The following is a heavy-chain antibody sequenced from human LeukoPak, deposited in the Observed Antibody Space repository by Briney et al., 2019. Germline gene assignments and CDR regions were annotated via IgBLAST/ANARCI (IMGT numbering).Heavy chain of an antibody. Sequence: GGSLRLSCAAYGFTFGSYSMNWVRQAPGKGLEWVSSISSSSSYIYYADSVKGRFTISRDNAKNSLYLQMNSLRAEDTAVYYCARESGYSGSYYGFFDYWGQGTLVTVSS. CDR3: ARESGYSGSYYGFFDY. J-gene: IGHJ4*02. V-gene: IGHV3-21*01. CDR1: GFTFGSYS. CDR2: ISSSSSYI. D-gene: IGHD1-26*01.